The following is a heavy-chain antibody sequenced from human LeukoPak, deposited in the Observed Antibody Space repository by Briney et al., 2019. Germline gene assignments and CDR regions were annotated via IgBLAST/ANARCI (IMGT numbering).Heavy chain of an antibody. CDR3: ARGPIVVVTAIRGGFDY. J-gene: IGHJ4*02. V-gene: IGHV4-59*01. D-gene: IGHD2-21*02. Sequence: PSETLSLTCTVSGGSISSYYWSWIRQPPGKGLEWIGYIYYSGSTNYNPSLKSRVTISVDTSKNQFSLKLSSVTAADTAVYYCARGPIVVVTAIRGGFDYWGQGTLVTVSS. CDR1: GGSISSYY. CDR2: IYYSGST.